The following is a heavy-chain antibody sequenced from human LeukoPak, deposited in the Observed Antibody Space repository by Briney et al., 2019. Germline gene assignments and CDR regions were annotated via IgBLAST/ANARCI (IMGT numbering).Heavy chain of an antibody. V-gene: IGHV4-34*01. J-gene: IGHJ4*02. CDR1: GGSFSTYY. CDR2: INHFGGT. D-gene: IGHD4-11*01. CDR3: AREQASTASFDY. Sequence: SETLSLTCAVYGGSFSTYYWNWIRQPPGKGLEWIGEINHFGGTNYNPSLKSRVTISGDTSKNQFSLKLSSVTAADTAVYNCAREQASTASFDYWGQGTLVTVSS.